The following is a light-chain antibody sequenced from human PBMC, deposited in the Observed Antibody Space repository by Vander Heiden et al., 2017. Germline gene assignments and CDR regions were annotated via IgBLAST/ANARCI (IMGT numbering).Light chain of an antibody. V-gene: IGLV6-57*01. CDR1: SGSIASNY. J-gene: IGLJ2*01. CDR2: EDN. CDR3: QSYDSSNVV. Sequence: NFMLTQPHSVSESPGKTVTISCTRSSGSIASNYVQGYQQRPGSSPTTVIYEDNQRPSGVPGRFSGSIDSSSNAASLTIAGLKTEDEAYYYWQSYDSSNVVFGGGTKLTVL.